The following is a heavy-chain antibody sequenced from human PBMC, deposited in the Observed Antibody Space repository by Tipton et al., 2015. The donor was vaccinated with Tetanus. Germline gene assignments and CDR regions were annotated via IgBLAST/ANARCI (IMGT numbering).Heavy chain of an antibody. CDR2: ILYGAST. J-gene: IGHJ4*02. CDR1: GGFISRSNYY. CDR3: ARIHDFLSGHFDF. V-gene: IGHV4-61*05. D-gene: IGHD3-3*01. Sequence: LVKPTQTLSLNCNVSGGFISRSNYYWAWIRQPPGKGLEYIGYILYGASTHYNPSLKSRVTVSADPSQNQFSLKLSSVTAADTAVYYCARIHDFLSGHFDFWGQGTLVTVSS.